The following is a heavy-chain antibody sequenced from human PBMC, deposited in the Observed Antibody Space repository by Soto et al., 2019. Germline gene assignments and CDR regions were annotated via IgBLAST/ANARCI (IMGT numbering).Heavy chain of an antibody. Sequence: PSETLSLTCTVSGGSISSYYWSWIRQPPGKGLEWIGYIYYSGSTNYNPSLKSRVTISVDTSKNQFSLKLSSVTAADTAVYYCARAWGYCSGGSCQGWFDPWGQGTPVTVSS. CDR2: IYYSGST. CDR3: ARAWGYCSGGSCQGWFDP. CDR1: GGSISSYY. V-gene: IGHV4-59*12. D-gene: IGHD2-15*01. J-gene: IGHJ5*02.